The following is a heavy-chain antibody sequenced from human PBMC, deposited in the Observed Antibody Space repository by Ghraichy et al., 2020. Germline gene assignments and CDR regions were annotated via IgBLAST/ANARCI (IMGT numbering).Heavy chain of an antibody. CDR1: GFTFSSFA. J-gene: IGHJ3*02. CDR3: ARDQGYGGNDDAFDN. CDR2: FAASGGGGPT. Sequence: GGSLRLSCAASGFTFSSFAMSWVRQSSGKGLEWVSTFAASGGGGPTYYADSVKGRFTISRDNSKDTVYLQMNSLRAEDTALYYCARDQGYGGNDDAFDNWGQGTMVTVSS. D-gene: IGHD4/OR15-4a*01. V-gene: IGHV3-23*01.